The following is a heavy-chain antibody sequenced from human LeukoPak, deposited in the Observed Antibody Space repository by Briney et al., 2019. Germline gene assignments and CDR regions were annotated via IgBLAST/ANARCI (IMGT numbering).Heavy chain of an antibody. Sequence: GGSLRLSCAASGFTFDDYAMHWVRQAPGKGLEWVSGISWNSGSIGYADSVKGRFTISRDNAKNSLYLQMNSLRAEDTALYYCAKGPAPDYYYGMDVWGQGTTVTVSS. J-gene: IGHJ6*02. CDR3: AKGPAPDYYYGMDV. V-gene: IGHV3-9*01. CDR1: GFTFDDYA. CDR2: ISWNSGSI.